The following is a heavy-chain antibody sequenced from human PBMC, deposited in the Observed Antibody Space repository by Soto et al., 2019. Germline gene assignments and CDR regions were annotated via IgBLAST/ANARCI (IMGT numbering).Heavy chain of an antibody. Sequence: PGGSLRLSCAASGFTFSDHYMDWVRQAPGKGLEWVGRTRNKANSYTTEYAASVKGRFTISRDDSKNSLYLQMNSLKTEDTAVYYCASYGGSYYVGMDVWGQGTTVTVSS. V-gene: IGHV3-72*01. CDR3: ASYGGSYYVGMDV. CDR1: GFTFSDHY. J-gene: IGHJ6*02. D-gene: IGHD1-26*01. CDR2: TRNKANSYTT.